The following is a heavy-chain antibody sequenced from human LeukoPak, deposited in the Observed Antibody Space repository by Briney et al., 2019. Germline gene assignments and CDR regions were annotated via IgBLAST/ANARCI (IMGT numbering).Heavy chain of an antibody. V-gene: IGHV4-59*01. Sequence: PSETLSLTCTVSGGSISSYYWSWIRQPPGKGLEWIGYIYYSGSTNYNPSLKSRVTISVDTSKNQFSLKLSSVTAADTAVYCCARDSGPLHSPGIAAAGDYWGQGTLVTVSS. CDR3: ARDSGPLHSPGIAAAGDY. D-gene: IGHD6-13*01. CDR1: GGSISSYY. CDR2: IYYSGST. J-gene: IGHJ4*02.